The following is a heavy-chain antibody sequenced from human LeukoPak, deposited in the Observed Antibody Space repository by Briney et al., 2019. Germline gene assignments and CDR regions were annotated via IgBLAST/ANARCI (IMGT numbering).Heavy chain of an antibody. V-gene: IGHV4-59*01. CDR1: GGSISSYY. CDR3: ARVFGYYYYFDY. CDR2: IYYSGST. J-gene: IGHJ4*02. D-gene: IGHD3-22*01. Sequence: SETPSLTCTVSGGSISSYYWSWIRQPPGKGLEWIGYIYYSGSTNYNPSLKSRVTISVDTSKNQFSLKLSSVTAADTAVYYCARVFGYYYYFDYWGQGTLVTVSS.